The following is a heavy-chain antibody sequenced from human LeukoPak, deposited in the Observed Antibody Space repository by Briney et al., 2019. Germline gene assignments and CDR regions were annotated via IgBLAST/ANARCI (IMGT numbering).Heavy chain of an antibody. CDR2: INPNSGDT. J-gene: IGHJ4*02. V-gene: IGHV1-2*02. Sequence: ASVKVSCRASGYTFTGYYMHWVRQAPGQGLEWMGWINPNSGDTNYAQKFKGRVAMTRDTSISAAYMELSSLRFDDTAVYYCSRAADVVLVPPSDDWGQGTLFTVSS. CDR1: GYTFTGYY. CDR3: SRAADVVLVPPSDD. D-gene: IGHD2-8*02.